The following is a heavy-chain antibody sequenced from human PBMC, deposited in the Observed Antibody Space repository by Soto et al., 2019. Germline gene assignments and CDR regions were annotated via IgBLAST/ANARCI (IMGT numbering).Heavy chain of an antibody. CDR1: GYTLIELS. Sequence: ASVKVSCKVYGYTLIELSMHWVRQAPGKGLEWMGGFDPEDGEIIYAQKFQGRVTMTEDTSTDTVYMELSSLRSEDMAVYYCATFDISRPSGWGQGTLVTVSS. J-gene: IGHJ4*02. V-gene: IGHV1-24*01. CDR3: ATFDISRPSG. D-gene: IGHD3-10*01. CDR2: FDPEDGEI.